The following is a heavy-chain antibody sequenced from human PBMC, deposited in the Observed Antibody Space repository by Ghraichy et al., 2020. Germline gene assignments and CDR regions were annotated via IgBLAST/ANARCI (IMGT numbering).Heavy chain of an antibody. D-gene: IGHD6-6*01. CDR3: ARGRSSIAGGATPSYYFDS. V-gene: IGHV6-1*01. Sequence: QTLSLTCAISGDSVSSNSGSWNWIRQSPSRGLEWLGRTYYRSERFNDYATSMKSRITITPDTSKNQLSLQLKSVTPEDTAVYYCARGRSSIAGGATPSYYFDSWGQGTLVTVSS. CDR1: GDSVSSNSGS. CDR2: TYYRSERFN. J-gene: IGHJ4*02.